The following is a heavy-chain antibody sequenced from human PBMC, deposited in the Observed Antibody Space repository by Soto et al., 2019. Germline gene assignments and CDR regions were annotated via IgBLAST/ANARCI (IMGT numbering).Heavy chain of an antibody. CDR2: VNSGSTSV. CDR3: TSSTSPDAY. CDR1: GFDFNRYS. J-gene: IGHJ4*02. V-gene: IGHV3-48*04. D-gene: IGHD2-2*01. Sequence: EVQLVESGGGLVQPGGSLRLSCVASGFDFNRYSMNWVRQAPGKGLEWISYVNSGSTSVFYADSVRGRFTISRDNAKNSLYLQMNSLRAEDTAVYYCTSSTSPDAYWGQGTLVTVSS.